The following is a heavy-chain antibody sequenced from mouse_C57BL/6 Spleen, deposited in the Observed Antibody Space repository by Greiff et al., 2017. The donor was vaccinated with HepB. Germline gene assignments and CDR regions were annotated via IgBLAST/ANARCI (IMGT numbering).Heavy chain of an antibody. J-gene: IGHJ2*01. D-gene: IGHD2-3*01. V-gene: IGHV1-82*01. CDR1: GYAFSSSW. Sequence: VQLQQSGPELVKPGASVKISCKASGYAFSSSWMNWVKQRPGKGLEWIGRIYPGDGDTNYNGKFKGKATLTADKSSSTAYMQLSSLTSEDSAVYCCARDGWLLSFDYWGQGTTLTVSS. CDR2: IYPGDGDT. CDR3: ARDGWLLSFDY.